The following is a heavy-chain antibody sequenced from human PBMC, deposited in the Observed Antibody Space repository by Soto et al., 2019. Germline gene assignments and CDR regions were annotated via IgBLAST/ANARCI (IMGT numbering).Heavy chain of an antibody. V-gene: IGHV3-74*01. D-gene: IGHD5-12*01. CDR1: GFTFSSYW. J-gene: IGHJ6*02. CDR3: ARDTSAATIISGMDV. CDR2: ISSDGSST. Sequence: GGALRLSCAASGFTFSSYWMHWVRQAPGKGLVWVSRISSDGSSTSDADSVKGRFTISRDNAKNTLYLQMNSLRAEDTAVYYCARDTSAATIISGMDVWGQGTTVTVSS.